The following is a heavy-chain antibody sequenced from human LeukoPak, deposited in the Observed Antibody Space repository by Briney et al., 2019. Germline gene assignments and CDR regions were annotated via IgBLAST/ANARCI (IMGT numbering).Heavy chain of an antibody. CDR3: ARLLNAVYASDY. Sequence: SETLSLTCTVSGGSISSSSYYWGWLRQPPGMGLEWIGSIYYSGSTYYNPSLKSRVTISVDTSKNQFSLKLSSVTAADTAVYYCARLLNAVYASDYWGQGTLVTVSS. CDR2: IYYSGST. J-gene: IGHJ4*02. D-gene: IGHD2-8*01. CDR1: GGSISSSSYY. V-gene: IGHV4-39*01.